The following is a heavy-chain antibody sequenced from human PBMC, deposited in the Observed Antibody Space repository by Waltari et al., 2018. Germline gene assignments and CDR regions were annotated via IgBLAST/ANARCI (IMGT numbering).Heavy chain of an antibody. V-gene: IGHV1-46*01. CDR2: INPSGGST. CDR1: GYTFTSYY. J-gene: IGHJ3*02. D-gene: IGHD6-19*01. CDR3: ARDGGEYSSGWYRLNDAFDI. Sequence: QVQLVQSGAEVKKPGASVKVSCKASGYTFTSYYMHWVRQAPGQGLEWMGIINPSGGSTSYAQKFQGIVTMTSDTSTSTVYMELSSLRSEDTAVYYCARDGGEYSSGWYRLNDAFDIWGQGTMVTVSS.